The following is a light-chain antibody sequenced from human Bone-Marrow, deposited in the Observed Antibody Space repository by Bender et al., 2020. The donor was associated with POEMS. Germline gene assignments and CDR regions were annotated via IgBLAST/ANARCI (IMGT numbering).Light chain of an antibody. CDR3: EPYDSSQSGVV. J-gene: IGLJ2*01. Sequence: QSLLTQPPSVSGAPGQRVTISCTGSSSNTGAGYDVHWYQHLPGTAPKLLIYDNRKRPSGVPDRFSASKSGTSASLAITGLQAEGDAFYFCEPYDSSQSGVVCGGGPRVPVL. CDR2: DNR. CDR1: SSNTGAGYD. V-gene: IGLV1-40*01.